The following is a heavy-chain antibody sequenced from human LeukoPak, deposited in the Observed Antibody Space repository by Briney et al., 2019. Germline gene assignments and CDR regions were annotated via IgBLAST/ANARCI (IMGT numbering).Heavy chain of an antibody. J-gene: IGHJ4*02. Sequence: GASVKVSCKTSGYTFTSVGLAWVRLAPGQGLEWTAWIAHKGNTNYAEKFQDRVTVTRDTSTNTAYLELRSLRFDDTAFYYCAREGIGWSYDYWGQGTLLTVSS. CDR3: AREGIGWSYDY. CDR1: GYTFTSVG. CDR2: IAHKGNT. D-gene: IGHD6-19*01. V-gene: IGHV1-18*01.